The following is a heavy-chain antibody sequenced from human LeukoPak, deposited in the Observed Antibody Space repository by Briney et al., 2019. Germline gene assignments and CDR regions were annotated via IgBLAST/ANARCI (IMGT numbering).Heavy chain of an antibody. J-gene: IGHJ4*02. V-gene: IGHV4-38-2*01. CDR1: DYSISSGYY. D-gene: IGHD2-21*01. CDR2: VYQSGST. Sequence: SETLSLTCAVSDYSISSGYYWGWIRQPPGKGLEWIGSVYQSGSTYYSPSLKSRVTISVDTSNNQFSLKLTSVTAAATAIYYCARHPDLRWPRSFDYWGQGTLVSVSS. CDR3: ARHPDLRWPRSFDY.